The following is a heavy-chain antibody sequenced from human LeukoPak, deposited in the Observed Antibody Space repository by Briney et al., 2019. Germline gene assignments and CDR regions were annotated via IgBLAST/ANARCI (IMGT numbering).Heavy chain of an antibody. V-gene: IGHV4-61*02. J-gene: IGHJ5*02. CDR2: IYTSGST. Sequence: SETLSLTCTVSGGSISSGSYYWSWIRQPAGKGLEWIGRIYTSGSTNYNPSLKSRVTISVDTSKNQFSLKLSSVTAADTAVYYCARAITMIVGNWFDPWGQGTLVTVSS. CDR3: ARAITMIVGNWFDP. CDR1: GGSISSGSYY. D-gene: IGHD3-22*01.